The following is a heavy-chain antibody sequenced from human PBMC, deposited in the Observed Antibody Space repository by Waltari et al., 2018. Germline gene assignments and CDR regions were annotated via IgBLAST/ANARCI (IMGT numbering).Heavy chain of an antibody. CDR1: GFTFRDYA. V-gene: IGHV3-23*01. J-gene: IGHJ5*02. CDR2: ISYSGGNT. D-gene: IGHD3-9*01. Sequence: EVQLLESGGGLVQPGGSLRLSCAAYGFTFRDYAMRWVCQAPGKGLEWVSAISYSGGNTYYADSVKGRFTISRDNSKNTLYLQLNSLRAEDTAVYYCAKSFYDILTSFYGAWGQGTLVTVSS. CDR3: AKSFYDILTSFYGA.